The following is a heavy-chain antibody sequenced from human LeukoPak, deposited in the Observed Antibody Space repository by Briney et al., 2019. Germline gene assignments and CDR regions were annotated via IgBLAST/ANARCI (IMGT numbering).Heavy chain of an antibody. CDR2: ISYDGSNK. Sequence: PGRSLRLSCAASGFTFSSYGMHWVRQAPDKGLEWVAVISYDGSNKYYADSVKGRFTISRDNSKNTLYLQMNSLRAEDTAVYYCAKALWGYSSGPDDYWGQGTLVTVSS. CDR1: GFTFSSYG. D-gene: IGHD6-19*01. CDR3: AKALWGYSSGPDDY. J-gene: IGHJ4*02. V-gene: IGHV3-30*18.